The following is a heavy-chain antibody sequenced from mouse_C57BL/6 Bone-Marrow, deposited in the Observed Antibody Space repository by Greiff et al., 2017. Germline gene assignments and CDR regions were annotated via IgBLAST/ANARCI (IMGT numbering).Heavy chain of an antibody. Sequence: EVHLVESGGGLVQPGGSLKLSCAASGFTFRDYGMAWVRQAPRKGPEGVAFISNLAYSIYYANTVTGRFTISGENASKPLDLEMRSLRYEDTAMYYCARHRSNYDYYARDCRGEGTSVT. J-gene: IGHJ4*01. CDR2: ISNLAYSI. V-gene: IGHV5-15*01. CDR1: GFTFRDYG. CDR3: ARHRSNYDYYARDC. D-gene: IGHD2-5*01.